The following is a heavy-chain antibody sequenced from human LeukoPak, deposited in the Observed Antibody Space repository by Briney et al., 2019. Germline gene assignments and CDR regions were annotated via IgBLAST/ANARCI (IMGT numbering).Heavy chain of an antibody. CDR1: GGSISIYY. CDR2: IYNSGST. CDR3: ARGAYYDILTGYYTGSFDI. D-gene: IGHD3-9*01. V-gene: IGHV4-4*07. Sequence: SETLSLTCTVSGGSISIYYWSWIRQPAGKGLEWIGRIYNSGSTNYNPSLKSRVTMSVDTSKNQFSLKLSSVTAADTAVYYCARGAYYDILTGYYTGSFDIWGQGTKVTVSS. J-gene: IGHJ3*02.